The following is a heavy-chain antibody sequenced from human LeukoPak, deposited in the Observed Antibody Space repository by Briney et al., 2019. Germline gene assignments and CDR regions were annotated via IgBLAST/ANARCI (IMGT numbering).Heavy chain of an antibody. Sequence: SETLSLTCAVSGGSISSGGYSWSWIRQPQGKGLEWIVYIYHSGSTYYNPSLKSRVTISVDRSKNQFSLKLSSVTAADTAVYYCARTTVTTPEYYFDYWGQGTLVTVSS. D-gene: IGHD4-17*01. CDR3: ARTTVTTPEYYFDY. CDR1: GGSISSGGYS. CDR2: IYHSGST. V-gene: IGHV4-30-2*01. J-gene: IGHJ4*02.